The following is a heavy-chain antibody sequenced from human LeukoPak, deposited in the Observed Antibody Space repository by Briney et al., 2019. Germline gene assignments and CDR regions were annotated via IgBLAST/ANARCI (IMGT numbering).Heavy chain of an antibody. CDR3: ARSFLSIAAAATDY. J-gene: IGHJ4*02. V-gene: IGHV3-21*01. Sequence: VGSLRLSCAASGFTFSSYSMNWVRQAPGKGLEWVSSISSSSSYIYYADSVKGRFTISRDNAKNSLYLQMNSLRAEDTAVYYCARSFLSIAAAATDYWGQGTLVTVSS. D-gene: IGHD6-13*01. CDR2: ISSSSSYI. CDR1: GFTFSSYS.